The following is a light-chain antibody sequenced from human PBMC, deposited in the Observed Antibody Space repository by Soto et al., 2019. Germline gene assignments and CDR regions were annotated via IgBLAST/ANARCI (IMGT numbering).Light chain of an antibody. CDR3: QQYNNWPPT. J-gene: IGKJ2*01. V-gene: IGKV3-15*01. Sequence: EIVMTQSPATLSVSPGERATLSCRASQSVSSNLVWYQQKPGQAPRLLIYGASTRATGIPARFSGSGSGTEFTLTISRLQSEDFAVYYCQQYNNWPPTFGQGTKLEIK. CDR1: QSVSSN. CDR2: GAS.